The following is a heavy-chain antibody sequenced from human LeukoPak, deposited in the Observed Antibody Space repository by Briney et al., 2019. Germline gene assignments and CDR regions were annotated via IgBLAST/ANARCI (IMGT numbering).Heavy chain of an antibody. CDR2: INHSGNT. CDR1: GESFSKYY. Sequence: SETLSLTCAVYGESFSKYYWSWIRQPPGKGLEWIGEINHSGNTNYNPSLKSRVTISVDTSKNQFSLKLSSVTAADTAVYYCASYTYYYGSGKAYERWYNWFDPWGQGTLVTVSS. CDR3: ASYTYYYGSGKAYERWYNWFDP. D-gene: IGHD3-10*01. V-gene: IGHV4-34*01. J-gene: IGHJ5*02.